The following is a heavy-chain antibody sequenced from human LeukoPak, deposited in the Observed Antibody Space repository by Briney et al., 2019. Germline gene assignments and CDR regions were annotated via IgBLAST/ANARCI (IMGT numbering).Heavy chain of an antibody. CDR1: GFTFSSYE. CDR2: ISSSGSTI. V-gene: IGHV3-48*03. CDR3: ARGGPNWGFDY. D-gene: IGHD7-27*01. J-gene: IGHJ4*02. Sequence: GGSLRLSCAASGFTFSSYEMNWVRQAPGKGLEWVSYISSSGSTIYYADSVKGRFTISRDNAKNSLYLQMNSLRAEDTAVYYCARGGPNWGFDYWGQGTLVTVSS.